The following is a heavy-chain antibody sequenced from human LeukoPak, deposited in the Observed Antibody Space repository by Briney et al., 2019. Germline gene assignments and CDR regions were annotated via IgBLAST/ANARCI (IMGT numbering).Heavy chain of an antibody. CDR3: ARGLITMIVGLDY. D-gene: IGHD3-22*01. CDR2: IYYSGST. J-gene: IGHJ4*02. Sequence: SETLSLTCTVSGGSISSGDYYWSWIRQPPGKGLEWIGYIYYSGSTYYNPSLKSRVTISVDTSKNQFSLKLTSVTAADTAVYYCARGLITMIVGLDYWGQGTLVTVSS. V-gene: IGHV4-30-4*01. CDR1: GGSISSGDYY.